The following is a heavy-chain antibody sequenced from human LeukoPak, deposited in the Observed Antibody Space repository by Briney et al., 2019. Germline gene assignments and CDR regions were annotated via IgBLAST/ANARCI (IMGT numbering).Heavy chain of an antibody. J-gene: IGHJ6*02. D-gene: IGHD6-6*01. V-gene: IGHV3-30*18. Sequence: PGRSLRLSCAASGFTFSSYGMHWVRQAPGKGLEWVAVISYDGSNKYYADSVKGRFTISRDNSKNTLYLQMNSLRAEDTAVYYCAKVGPYSSSSVWYYYGMDVWGQGTTVTVSS. CDR3: AKVGPYSSSSVWYYYGMDV. CDR2: ISYDGSNK. CDR1: GFTFSSYG.